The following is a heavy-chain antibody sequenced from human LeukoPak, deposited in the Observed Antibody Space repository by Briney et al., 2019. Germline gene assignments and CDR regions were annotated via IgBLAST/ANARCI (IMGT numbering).Heavy chain of an antibody. Sequence: GGSLRLSCAASGFTFSSYSMNWVRQAPGKGLEWVSSISSSGSHIYYADSVKGRFTISRDNANKSLYLQLNSLRAEDTAVYFCAREPIYGLNFDYWGQGTLVTVSS. CDR1: GFTFSSYS. CDR2: ISSSGSHI. V-gene: IGHV3-21*01. J-gene: IGHJ4*02. D-gene: IGHD2/OR15-2a*01. CDR3: AREPIYGLNFDY.